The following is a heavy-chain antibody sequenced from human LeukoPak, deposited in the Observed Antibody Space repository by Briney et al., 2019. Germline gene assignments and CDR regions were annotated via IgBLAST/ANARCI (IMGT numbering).Heavy chain of an antibody. CDR2: IGPTGSDR. Sequence: GGSLRLSCTASGLTFSTSGFNWVRQAPGKGLEWVASIGPTGSDRYHADSIKGRFTISRDNADNFLYLQMNSLRAEDTAVYYCARVTYDFWSGYSRGWFDPWGQGTLVTVFS. D-gene: IGHD3-3*01. CDR3: ARVTYDFWSGYSRGWFDP. CDR1: GLTFSTSG. J-gene: IGHJ5*02. V-gene: IGHV3-21*06.